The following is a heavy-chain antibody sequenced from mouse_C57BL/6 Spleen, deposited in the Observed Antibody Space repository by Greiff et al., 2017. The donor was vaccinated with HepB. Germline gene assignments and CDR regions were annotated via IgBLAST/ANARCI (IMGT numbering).Heavy chain of an antibody. V-gene: IGHV3-6*01. CDR2: ISYDGSN. CDR1: GYSITSGYY. Sequence: VQLKESGPGLVKPSQSLSLTCSVTGYSITSGYYWNWIRQFPGNKLEWMGYISYDGSNNYNPSLKNRISITRDTSKNQFFLKLNSVTTEDTATYYCARGTGITTVDYWGQGTTLTVSS. D-gene: IGHD1-1*01. J-gene: IGHJ2*01. CDR3: ARGTGITTVDY.